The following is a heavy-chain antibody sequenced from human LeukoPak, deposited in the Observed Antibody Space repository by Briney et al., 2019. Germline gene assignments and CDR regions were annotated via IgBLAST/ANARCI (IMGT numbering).Heavy chain of an antibody. CDR3: ARVGRSSGVGIDY. Sequence: PSQTLSLTCTVSGGSISSGGYYWSWIRQHPGKGLEWIGYIYYSGSTYYNPSLKSRVTISVDTSKNQFSLKLSSVTAADTAVYYCARVGRSSGVGIDYWGQGTLVTVSS. J-gene: IGHJ4*02. D-gene: IGHD3-22*01. CDR2: IYYSGST. V-gene: IGHV4-30-4*08. CDR1: GGSISSGGYY.